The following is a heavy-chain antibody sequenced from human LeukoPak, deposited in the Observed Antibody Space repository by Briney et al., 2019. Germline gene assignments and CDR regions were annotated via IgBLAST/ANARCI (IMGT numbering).Heavy chain of an antibody. CDR2: ISYDGNNK. CDR3: AREEGRDGYNLDY. Sequence: GGSLRLSCAASGFTVSGNYMSWVRQAPGKGLEWVAVISYDGNNKYYGDSVKGRFTISRDNSKNTLYLQMNSLRAEDTAVYYCAREEGRDGYNLDYWGQGTLVTVSS. CDR1: GFTVSGNY. J-gene: IGHJ4*02. D-gene: IGHD5-24*01. V-gene: IGHV3-30-3*01.